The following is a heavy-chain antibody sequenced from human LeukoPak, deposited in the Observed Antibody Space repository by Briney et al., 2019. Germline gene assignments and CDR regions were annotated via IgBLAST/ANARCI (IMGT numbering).Heavy chain of an antibody. CDR2: ISSSSSYI. D-gene: IGHD2-2*01. V-gene: IGHV3-21*01. J-gene: IGHJ3*02. CDR1: GFTFSSYS. Sequence: GGSLRPSCAASGFTFSSYSMNWVRQAPGKGLEWVSSISSSSSYIYYADSVKGRFTISRDNAKNSLYLQMNSLRAEDTAVYYCARDYGIVVVPAARDDAFDIWGQGTMVTVSS. CDR3: ARDYGIVVVPAARDDAFDI.